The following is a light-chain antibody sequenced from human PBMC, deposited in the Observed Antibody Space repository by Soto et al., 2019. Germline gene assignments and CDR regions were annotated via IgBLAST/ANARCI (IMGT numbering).Light chain of an antibody. CDR3: QQRRNWTRGN. CDR1: QSVSSY. CDR2: DAS. Sequence: EIVLTQSPATLSLSPGERATLSCRASQSVSSYLAWYQHKPGQAPRLLIYDASNRATGIPARFSGSGSGTDFTLTISSLEPEDFAVYYCQQRRNWTRGNFGPGTKVDIK. J-gene: IGKJ3*01. V-gene: IGKV3-11*01.